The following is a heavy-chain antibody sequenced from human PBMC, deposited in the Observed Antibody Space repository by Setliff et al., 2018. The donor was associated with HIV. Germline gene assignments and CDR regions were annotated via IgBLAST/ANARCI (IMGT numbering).Heavy chain of an antibody. CDR2: LSYRGTT. V-gene: IGHV4-39*01. CDR3: ATTRPISTGYPGFFDS. D-gene: IGHD3-9*01. Sequence: SETLSLTCTVSGGSVSTSTYYWGWIRQPPGKGLEYIGTLSYRGTTHHNPSLKSRIALSIDSSKNQFSLNLHFVTATDSALYYCATTRPISTGYPGFFDSWGQGIVVTVSS. J-gene: IGHJ4*02. CDR1: GGSVSTSTYY.